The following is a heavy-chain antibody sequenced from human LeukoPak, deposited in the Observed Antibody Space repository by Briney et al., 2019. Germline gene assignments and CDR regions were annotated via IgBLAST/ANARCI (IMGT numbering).Heavy chain of an antibody. J-gene: IGHJ3*02. CDR2: IWYDGSNK. D-gene: IGHD3-22*01. V-gene: IGHV3-33*01. Sequence: PGGSLRLSCAASGFTFSSYGMHWVRQAPGKGLEWVAVIWYDGSNKYYADSVKGRFTISRDNSKNTLYLQMNSLRAEDTAVYYCARTTYYYDSSGQRGDGAFDIWGQGTMVTVSS. CDR3: ARTTYYYDSSGQRGDGAFDI. CDR1: GFTFSSYG.